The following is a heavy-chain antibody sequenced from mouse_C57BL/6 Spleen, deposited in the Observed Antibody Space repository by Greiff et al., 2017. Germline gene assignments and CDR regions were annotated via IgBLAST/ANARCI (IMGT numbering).Heavy chain of an antibody. J-gene: IGHJ2*01. Sequence: EVKLVESEGGLVQPGSSMKLSCTASGFTFSDYYMAWVRQVPEKGLEWVANINYDGSSTYYLDSLKSRFIISRDNAKNILYLQMSSLKSEDTATYYCARWLLLYYFDYWGQGTTLTVSS. CDR2: INYDGSST. D-gene: IGHD2-3*01. V-gene: IGHV5-16*01. CDR1: GFTFSDYY. CDR3: ARWLLLYYFDY.